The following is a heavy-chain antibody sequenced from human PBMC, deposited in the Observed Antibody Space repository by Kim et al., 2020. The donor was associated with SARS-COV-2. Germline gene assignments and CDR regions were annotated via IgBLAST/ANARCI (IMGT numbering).Heavy chain of an antibody. Sequence: ASVKVSCKASGYTFTTYGITWVRQAPGQGLEWMGWIFAYNDNTKYAQNLQGRVTLTTDTSTSTAYMHLRSLRSDDTAVYFCSREISGGNTDFDFWGQGTLVTVSS. CDR3: SREISGGNTDFDF. V-gene: IGHV1-18*01. D-gene: IGHD1-7*01. CDR1: GYTFTTYG. J-gene: IGHJ4*02. CDR2: IFAYNDNT.